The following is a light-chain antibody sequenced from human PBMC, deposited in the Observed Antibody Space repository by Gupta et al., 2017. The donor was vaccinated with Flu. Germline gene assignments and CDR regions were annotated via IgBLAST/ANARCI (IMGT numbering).Light chain of an antibody. V-gene: IGLV2-14*01. CDR1: SSDIGGSDY. CDR2: EVS. J-gene: IGLJ2*01. CDR3: SSFTGSTTLVI. Sequence: QSALTQPASVSRSPGQSITISCTGTSSDIGGSDYVSWYQQHPHKAPKLMIFEVSNRPSGVSHRFSGSKSGTTASLTISGLQPEDEADYYCSSFTGSTTLVIFGGGTKLTVL.